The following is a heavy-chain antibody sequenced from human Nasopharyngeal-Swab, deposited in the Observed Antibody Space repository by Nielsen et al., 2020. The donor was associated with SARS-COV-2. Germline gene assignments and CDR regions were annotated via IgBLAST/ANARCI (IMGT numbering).Heavy chain of an antibody. CDR2: IYYSVST. D-gene: IGHD2-15*01. Sequence: SETLSLTCTVPVGSISSRSYYWGSIRQPPGKGLEWFGSIYYSVSTDYNPSLKNRLTISVDTSKNQFTLTLSSVTAADTAVYYCARHWEVVVSANSAWFDPWGQGTLVTVSS. CDR3: ARHWEVVVSANSAWFDP. J-gene: IGHJ5*02. V-gene: IGHV4-39*01. CDR1: VGSISSRSYY.